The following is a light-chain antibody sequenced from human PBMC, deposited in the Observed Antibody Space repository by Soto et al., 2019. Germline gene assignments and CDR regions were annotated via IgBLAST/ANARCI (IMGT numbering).Light chain of an antibody. V-gene: IGLV2-14*01. Sequence: QSVLTQPASVSGSPGQSISISCTGTSSDVGGYNYVSWYQQYPGKAPQLMISEVNDRPSGVSNRFSGSKSGNTASLTISGLQAEDEGDYYCSSYTSTSTLVLFGGGTKLTVL. CDR2: EVN. CDR1: SSDVGGYNY. J-gene: IGLJ2*01. CDR3: SSYTSTSTLVL.